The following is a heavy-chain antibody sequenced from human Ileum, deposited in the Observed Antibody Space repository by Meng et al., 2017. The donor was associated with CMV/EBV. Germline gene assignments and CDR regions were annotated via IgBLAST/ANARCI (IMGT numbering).Heavy chain of an antibody. CDR1: GGSFSGYY. V-gene: IGHV4-34*01. Sequence: VHVQQCGAGLLKPSETLSLACAVYGGSFSGYYWSWSRQPPGKGLELIGEINHSGSTNYNPSLKIRVTISVDTSKNQFSLKLSSVTAADTAVYYCARGRRDGYNNPPLDYWGQGTLVTVSS. J-gene: IGHJ4*02. D-gene: IGHD5-24*01. CDR2: INHSGST. CDR3: ARGRRDGYNNPPLDY.